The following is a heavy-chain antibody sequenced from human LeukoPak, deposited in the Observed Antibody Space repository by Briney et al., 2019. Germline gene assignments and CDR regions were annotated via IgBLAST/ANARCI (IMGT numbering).Heavy chain of an antibody. V-gene: IGHV1-18*01. J-gene: IGHJ6*03. Sequence: ASVKVSCKASGYTFTSYGISWVRQAPGQGLEWMGWISAYNGNTNYAQKLQGRVTMTTDTSTSTAYMELRSLRSDDTAVYYCARDLRYSSGWYLGNYCYMDVWGKGTTVTVSS. D-gene: IGHD6-19*01. CDR1: GYTFTSYG. CDR3: ARDLRYSSGWYLGNYCYMDV. CDR2: ISAYNGNT.